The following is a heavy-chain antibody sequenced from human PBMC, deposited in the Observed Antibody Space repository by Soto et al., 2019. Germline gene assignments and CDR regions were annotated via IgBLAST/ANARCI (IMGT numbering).Heavy chain of an antibody. V-gene: IGHV5-51*01. D-gene: IGHD3-3*01. CDR2: IYPSDSDT. CDR3: ARGGVSTRTFDY. Sequence: GESLKISSKGSGYNFACYCIALVRQMPGKGLELMGIIYPSDSDTRYRPSFQGQVTISADKSISSAYLQWSSLRASDTAMYYCARGGVSTRTFDYWGQGTPVTVSS. CDR1: GYNFACYC. J-gene: IGHJ4*02.